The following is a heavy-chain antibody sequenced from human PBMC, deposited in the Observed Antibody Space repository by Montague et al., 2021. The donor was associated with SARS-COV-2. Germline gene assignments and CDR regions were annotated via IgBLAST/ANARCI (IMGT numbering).Heavy chain of an antibody. CDR3: ARDLRQWLADYYYYGLDV. D-gene: IGHD6-19*01. Sequence: SETLSLTCAVSGDSISSNNWWNWVRQAPGKGLEWIGETYHGGSTNYNPSLKSRVTISVDKTKNQLYLKTRSVTAADTAVYYCARDLRQWLADYYYYGLDVWGQGTTVTVSS. CDR1: GDSISSNNW. V-gene: IGHV4-4*02. CDR2: TYHGGST. J-gene: IGHJ6*02.